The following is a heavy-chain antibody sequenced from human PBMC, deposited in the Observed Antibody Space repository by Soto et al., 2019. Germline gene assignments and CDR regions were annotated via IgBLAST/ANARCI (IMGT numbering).Heavy chain of an antibody. V-gene: IGHV3-30-3*01. D-gene: IGHD3-3*01. CDR1: GFTFSSYA. CDR3: ARDLSDYDFWSGYYPGGY. Sequence: GGSLRLSCAASGFTFSSYAMHWVRQAPGKGLEWVAVISYDGSNKYYADSVKGRFTISRDNSKNTLYLQMNSLRAEDTAVYYCARDLSDYDFWSGYYPGGYWGQGTLVTVS. J-gene: IGHJ4*02. CDR2: ISYDGSNK.